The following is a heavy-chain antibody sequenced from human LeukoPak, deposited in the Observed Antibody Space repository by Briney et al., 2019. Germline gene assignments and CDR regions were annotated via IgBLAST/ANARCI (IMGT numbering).Heavy chain of an antibody. D-gene: IGHD3-3*01. CDR1: GGSFSGYY. CDR3: ARDPSYYDFWSGYHLTDAFDI. CDR2: INHSGST. Sequence: SETLSLTCAVYGGSFSGYYWSWIRQPPGKGLEWIGEINHSGSTNYNPSLKSRVTISVDTSKNQFSLKLSSVTAADTAVYYCARDPSYYDFWSGYHLTDAFDIWGQGTMVTVSS. V-gene: IGHV4-34*01. J-gene: IGHJ3*02.